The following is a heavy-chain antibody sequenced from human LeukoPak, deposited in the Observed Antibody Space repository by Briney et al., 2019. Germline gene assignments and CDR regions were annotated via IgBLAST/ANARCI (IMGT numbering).Heavy chain of an antibody. V-gene: IGHV4-34*01. J-gene: IGHJ4*02. CDR1: SGSFSGYY. Sequence: SETLSLTCAVYSGSFSGYYWSWIRQPPGKGLEWIGEINHSGSTNYNPSLKSRVTISVDTSKNQFSLKLSSVTAADTAVYYCARGRVLLAYCGGDCYHSWRRGAYFDYWGQGTLVTVSS. D-gene: IGHD2-21*02. CDR3: ARGRVLLAYCGGDCYHSWRRGAYFDY. CDR2: INHSGST.